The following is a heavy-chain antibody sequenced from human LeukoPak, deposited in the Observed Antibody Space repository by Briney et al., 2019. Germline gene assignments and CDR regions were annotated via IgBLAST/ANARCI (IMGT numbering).Heavy chain of an antibody. CDR1: GDSISSRSYS. J-gene: IGHJ5*02. CDR2: IYSSGTT. V-gene: IGHV4-39*02. CDR3: ARMKAGWFDP. Sequence: PETLSLTCTVSGDSISSRSYSWGWIRQPPGKGLEWIGIIYSSGTTFYNPSHKSRVTISVDTSKNYFSLKLTAVTAEDTAVCWCARMKAGWFDPWGQGTLVTVSA.